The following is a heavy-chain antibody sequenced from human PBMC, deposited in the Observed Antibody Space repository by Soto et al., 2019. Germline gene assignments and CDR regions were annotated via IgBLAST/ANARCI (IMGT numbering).Heavy chain of an antibody. CDR1: GFTFDDYA. Sequence: GGSLRLSCAASGFTFDDYAMHWVRQAPGKGLEWVSGISWNSGSIGYADSVKGRFTISRDNAKNSLYLQMNSLRAEDTALYYCAKDIARYYDSSGYYSLPDYYYGMDVWGQGTTVTVSS. V-gene: IGHV3-9*01. D-gene: IGHD3-22*01. CDR2: ISWNSGSI. CDR3: AKDIARYYDSSGYYSLPDYYYGMDV. J-gene: IGHJ6*02.